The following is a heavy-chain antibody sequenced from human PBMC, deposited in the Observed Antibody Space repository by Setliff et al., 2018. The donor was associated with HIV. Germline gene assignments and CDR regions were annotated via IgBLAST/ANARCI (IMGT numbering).Heavy chain of an antibody. CDR3: ARTSYNFWGGPDS. V-gene: IGHV4-4*08. J-gene: IGHJ4*02. Sequence: SETLSLTCTVSGGSISSHYWSWIRQAPGKGLEWIGTMYFRGNARNSPSLKRRVIMSVDTSKNRFSLRLSSVSAADTAVYYCARTSYNFWGGPDSWGQGTLVTVSS. CDR2: MYFRGNA. D-gene: IGHD3-3*01. CDR1: GGSISSHY.